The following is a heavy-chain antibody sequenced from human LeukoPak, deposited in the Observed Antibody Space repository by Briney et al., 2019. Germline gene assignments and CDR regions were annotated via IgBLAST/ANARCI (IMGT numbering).Heavy chain of an antibody. D-gene: IGHD2-2*01. V-gene: IGHV3-23*01. CDR1: GFTFTTYA. CDR2: LSANGVNT. CDR3: AKDKSYAFDY. Sequence: GGSLRLSCAASGFTFTTYAMSWVRHAPGKGLEWVSALSANGVNTYYRGSVKGRFTISRDNSKNTLYLQMSSLRAEDTAVYYCAKDKSYAFDYWGQGTLVTVSS. J-gene: IGHJ4*02.